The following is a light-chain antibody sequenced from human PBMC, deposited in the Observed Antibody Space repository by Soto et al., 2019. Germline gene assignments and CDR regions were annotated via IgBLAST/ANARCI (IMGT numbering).Light chain of an antibody. CDR2: WAS. CDR1: QSVLYSSNNKNY. Sequence: DIVMTQSPDSLTVSLVGRATINCRSSQSVLYSSNNKNYLAWYQQKAGQPPRLLINWASTRDSGVPDRFSGSGSGTDFTLTISRLEPEDFAVYYCQQYGSSGTFGQGTKVDIK. J-gene: IGKJ1*01. V-gene: IGKV4-1*01. CDR3: QQYGSSGT.